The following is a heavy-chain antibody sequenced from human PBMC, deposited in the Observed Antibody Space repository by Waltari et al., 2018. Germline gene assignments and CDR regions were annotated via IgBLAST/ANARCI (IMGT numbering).Heavy chain of an antibody. V-gene: IGHV1-8*01. Sequence: QVQLVQSGAEVKKPGASVKVSCKASGYTFTSYDIKRVRQANGQGFEWMGWMNPNSGNTGYAQKFQGRVTMTRNTSISTAYMELSSLRSEDTAVYYCARLYYDFWSGYEGNYGMDVWGQGTTVTVSS. CDR3: ARLYYDFWSGYEGNYGMDV. CDR2: MNPNSGNT. D-gene: IGHD3-3*01. CDR1: GYTFTSYD. J-gene: IGHJ6*02.